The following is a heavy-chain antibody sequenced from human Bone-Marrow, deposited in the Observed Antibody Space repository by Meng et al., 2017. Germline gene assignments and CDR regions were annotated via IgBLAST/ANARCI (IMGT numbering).Heavy chain of an antibody. CDR3: ARAYYDFWGGYYTHFDY. CDR1: GGTFSSYA. CDR2: IIPIFGTA. Sequence: QGQLGQAGAEVKKPGASVKVSCKASGGTFSSYAISWVRQAPGQGLEWMGGIIPIFGTANYSQKFQGRVTITADESTSTAYMELSSLRSEDTAVYYCARAYYDFWGGYYTHFDYWGQGTLVTVSS. D-gene: IGHD3-3*01. J-gene: IGHJ4*02. V-gene: IGHV1-69*01.